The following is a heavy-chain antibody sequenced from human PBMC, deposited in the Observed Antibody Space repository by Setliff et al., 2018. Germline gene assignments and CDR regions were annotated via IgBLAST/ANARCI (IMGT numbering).Heavy chain of an antibody. D-gene: IGHD5-18*01. J-gene: IGHJ4*02. Sequence: SETLSLTCTVSGGSISSSSYYWGWIRQPPGKGLEWIGSIYYSGSTYYNPSLKSRVTIFVDTSKNQFSLKLSSVTAADTAVYYCASLSPLRGYSYGIDYWGQGTLVTVSS. CDR1: GGSISSSSYY. CDR3: ASLSPLRGYSYGIDY. V-gene: IGHV4-39*01. CDR2: IYYSGST.